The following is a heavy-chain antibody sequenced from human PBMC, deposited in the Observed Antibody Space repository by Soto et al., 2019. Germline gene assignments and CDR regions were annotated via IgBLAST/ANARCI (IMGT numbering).Heavy chain of an antibody. J-gene: IGHJ5*02. V-gene: IGHV3-23*01. D-gene: IGHD3-3*01. CDR1: EFTFSNYA. Sequence: GGSLRLSCAASEFTFSNYAMSWVRQAPGKGLEWVSAISYGGGTTYYADSVKGRFTISRDNSKNTLYLQMNSLRAEDTAVYYCARGWGGYYRNPWGQGTPVTVAS. CDR2: ISYGGGTT. CDR3: ARGWGGYYRNP.